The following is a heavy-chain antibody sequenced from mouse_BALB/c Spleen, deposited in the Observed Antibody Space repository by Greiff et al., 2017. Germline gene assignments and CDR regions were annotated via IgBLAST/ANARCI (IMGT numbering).Heavy chain of an antibody. CDR1: GYSFTSYY. CDR3: AMGYGNYVGDYFDY. CDR2: IFPGSGNT. Sequence: QVQLKQSGPELVKPGASVKISCKASGYSFTSYYIHWVKQRPGQGLEWIGWIFPGSGNTKYNEKFKGKATLTADTSSSTAYMQLSSLTSEDSAVYFCAMGYGNYVGDYFDYWGQGTTLTVSS. J-gene: IGHJ2*01. D-gene: IGHD2-10*02. V-gene: IGHV1-66*01.